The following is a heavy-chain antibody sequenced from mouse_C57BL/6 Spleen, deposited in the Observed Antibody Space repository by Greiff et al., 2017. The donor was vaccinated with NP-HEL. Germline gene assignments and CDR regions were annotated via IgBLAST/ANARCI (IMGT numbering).Heavy chain of an antibody. J-gene: IGHJ2*01. D-gene: IGHD1-1*01. CDR2: IHPNSGST. CDR1: GYTFTSYW. Sequence: QVQLQQPGAELVKPGASVKLSCKASGYTFTSYWMHWVKQRPGQGLEWIGMIHPNSGSTNYNEKFKSKATLTVDKSSSTAYMQLSSLTSEDSAVYYCARSELDYGSSDWGQGTTLTVSS. CDR3: ARSELDYGSSD. V-gene: IGHV1-64*01.